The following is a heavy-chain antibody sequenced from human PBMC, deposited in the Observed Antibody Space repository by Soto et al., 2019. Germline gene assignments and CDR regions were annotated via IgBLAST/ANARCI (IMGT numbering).Heavy chain of an antibody. J-gene: IGHJ6*03. Sequence: PGGSLRLSCSASGFIISAYTMGWVRLAPGKGLEWVSGISSRGGSTYDADSVKGRFTISRDNSKNTLYLQMNSLRAEDTAVYYCASAGSGRFYYMDVWGKGTTVTVSS. D-gene: IGHD6-19*01. V-gene: IGHV3-23*01. CDR2: ISSRGGST. CDR1: GFIISAYT. CDR3: ASAGSGRFYYMDV.